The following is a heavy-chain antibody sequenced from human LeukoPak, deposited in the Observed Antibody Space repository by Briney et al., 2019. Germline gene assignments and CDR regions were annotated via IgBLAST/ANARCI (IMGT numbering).Heavy chain of an antibody. V-gene: IGHV4-59*01. J-gene: IGHJ5*02. CDR2: IYYSVST. CDR3: ARARLTGYNINWFDP. CDR1: GGSISSYY. Sequence: PSETLSLTCTVSGGSISSYYWSWIRQPPGKGLEWIGYIYYSVSTNYTPALKSRVTISVDTSKNQFSLKLSSVTAADTAVYYCARARLTGYNINWFDPWGQGTLVTVSS. D-gene: IGHD1-1*01.